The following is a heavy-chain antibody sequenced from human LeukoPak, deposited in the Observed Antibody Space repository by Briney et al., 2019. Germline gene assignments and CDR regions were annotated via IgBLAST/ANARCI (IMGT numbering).Heavy chain of an antibody. CDR2: VYPGVSST. V-gene: IGHV5-51*01. D-gene: IGHD3-10*01. Sequence: GASLRISCKGSGYSFTSYWIGWVRQMPGKGVEWMGIVYPGVSSTSYSPSFKGQVTISADKSISTAYLQWTSLKASDTPMYYCASTLYGSGSYYYYGMDVWGQGTTVTVS. CDR3: ASTLYGSGSYYYYGMDV. CDR1: GYSFTSYW. J-gene: IGHJ6*02.